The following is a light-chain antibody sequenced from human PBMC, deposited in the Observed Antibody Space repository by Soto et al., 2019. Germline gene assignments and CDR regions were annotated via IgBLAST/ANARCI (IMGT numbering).Light chain of an antibody. V-gene: IGKV3-11*01. CDR1: QSVDSY. CDR3: QQRSNWPLYT. J-gene: IGKJ2*01. Sequence: EIVLTQSPAALSLSPGERATLSCRASQSVDSYLAWYQQKPGRAPRLLIYDASNRATGIPDRFSGSGSGTDFTLIISSLEPEDFAVYYCQQRSNWPLYTFGQGTKLEIK. CDR2: DAS.